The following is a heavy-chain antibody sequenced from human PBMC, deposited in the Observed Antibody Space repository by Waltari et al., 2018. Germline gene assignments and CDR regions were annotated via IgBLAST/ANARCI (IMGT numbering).Heavy chain of an antibody. CDR2: MQYRGST. D-gene: IGHD4-17*01. Sequence: QLQFQESVPGLVRPSATLSLPCTVPCGSITTNYHWAWTRQPPGKGLEWMGNMQYRGSTFFNPSLMSRVTISLDTSKNQFSLTLTSVDAADTAVYFCGRIAFGDDGGYFQYWGQGTLVTVSS. V-gene: IGHV4-39*01. CDR3: GRIAFGDDGGYFQY. J-gene: IGHJ1*01. CDR1: CGSITTNYH.